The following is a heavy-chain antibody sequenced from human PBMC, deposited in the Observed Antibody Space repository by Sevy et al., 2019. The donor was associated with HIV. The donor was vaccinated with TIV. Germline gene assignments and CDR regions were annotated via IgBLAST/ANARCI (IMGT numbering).Heavy chain of an antibody. CDR2: IDPSGGNA. Sequence: ASVKVSCKASGDTLTNNYMHWVRQAPGQGLERMGIIDPSGGNASYAQKFQGRVTMTRDTSTSTHYMDLSSLRSEDTAVYYCVRADPAQHFDSWGQGTLVTVSS. CDR3: VRADPAQHFDS. V-gene: IGHV1-46*01. J-gene: IGHJ4*02. CDR1: GDTLTNNY.